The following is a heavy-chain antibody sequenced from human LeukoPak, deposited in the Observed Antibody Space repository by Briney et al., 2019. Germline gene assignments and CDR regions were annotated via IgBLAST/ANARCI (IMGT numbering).Heavy chain of an antibody. CDR1: GFTFDDYA. V-gene: IGHV3-9*03. D-gene: IGHD5-18*01. Sequence: GRSVTHSCAASGFTFDDYAMHWVRQAPGKGLEWVSGISWNTGSIGYADSVKGRFTISRDNAKNSLYLQMNSLRTEDMALYYCAKGSAMVTDLPFFDYWGQGTLVTVSS. J-gene: IGHJ4*02. CDR2: ISWNTGSI. CDR3: AKGSAMVTDLPFFDY.